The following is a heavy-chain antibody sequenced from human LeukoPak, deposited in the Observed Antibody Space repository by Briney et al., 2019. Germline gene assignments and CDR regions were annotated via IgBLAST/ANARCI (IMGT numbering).Heavy chain of an antibody. J-gene: IGHJ4*02. V-gene: IGHV4-34*01. Sequence: GGSFXGYYWSWIRQPPGKGLEWIGEINHSGSTNYNPSLKSRVTISVDTSKNQFSLKLTSVTAADTAVYYCAGIETXSSGWYDAFFDYWGQGTLVTVSS. CDR1: GGSFXGYY. CDR3: AGIETXSSGWYDAFFDY. CDR2: INHSGST. D-gene: IGHD6-19*01.